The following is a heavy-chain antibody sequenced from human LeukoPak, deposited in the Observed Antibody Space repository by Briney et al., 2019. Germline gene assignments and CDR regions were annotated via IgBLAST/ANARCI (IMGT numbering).Heavy chain of an antibody. CDR2: IKQDGSEA. Sequence: GGSLRLSCAASGFTFSRYWMSWVRQAPGKGLEWVANIKQDGSEAYYVDSVKGRFTMSRDNAKNSLYLQMNSLRAEDTAVYYCARDSRGGFDCWGQGTLVTVSS. CDR1: GFTFSRYW. CDR3: ARDSRGGFDC. D-gene: IGHD3-10*01. J-gene: IGHJ4*02. V-gene: IGHV3-7*01.